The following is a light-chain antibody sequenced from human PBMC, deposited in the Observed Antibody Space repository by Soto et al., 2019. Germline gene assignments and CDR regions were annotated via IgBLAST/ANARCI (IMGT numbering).Light chain of an antibody. CDR3: QQSDSLPIT. CDR2: DAS. Sequence: DIQMTQSPSSLSASVGDRVTITCRASQDISNYLNWYQQRPGKAPKLLIYDASNLESGVPSRFSGTRSGTHFTFAITTLQPEDVETYYCQQSDSLPITFGQGTRLEI. V-gene: IGKV1-33*01. CDR1: QDISNY. J-gene: IGKJ5*01.